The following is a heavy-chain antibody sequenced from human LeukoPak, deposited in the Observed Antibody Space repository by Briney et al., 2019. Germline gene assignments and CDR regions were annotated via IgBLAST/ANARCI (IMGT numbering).Heavy chain of an antibody. CDR1: GGSISSGGYY. Sequence: PSETLSLTCTVSGGSISSGGYYWSWIRQPPGKGLEWIGYIYPSGSTYYNPSLKSRVTISVDRSKNQFSLNLSSVTAADTAVYYCARDWDYDSNSRGYFDYWGQGTLVIVSS. V-gene: IGHV4-30-2*01. D-gene: IGHD3-22*01. CDR3: ARDWDYDSNSRGYFDY. J-gene: IGHJ4*02. CDR2: IYPSGST.